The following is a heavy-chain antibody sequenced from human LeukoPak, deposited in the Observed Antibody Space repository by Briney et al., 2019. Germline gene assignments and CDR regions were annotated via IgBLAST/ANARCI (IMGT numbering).Heavy chain of an antibody. J-gene: IGHJ6*03. V-gene: IGHV4-39*07. Sequence: SETLSLTCTVSGGSISSSGYYWGWIRQPPGKGLEWIGSIYYSGSTNYNPSLKSRVTISVDTSKNQFSLKLSSVTAADTAVYYCARGLRGYSYGYAPDYYYYYMDVWGKGTTVTISS. D-gene: IGHD5-18*01. CDR1: GGSISSSGYY. CDR3: ARGLRGYSYGYAPDYYYYYMDV. CDR2: IYYSGST.